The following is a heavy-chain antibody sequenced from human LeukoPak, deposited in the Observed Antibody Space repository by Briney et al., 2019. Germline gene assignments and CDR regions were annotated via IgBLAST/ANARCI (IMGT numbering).Heavy chain of an antibody. D-gene: IGHD2-21*01. CDR2: IYHSGIT. J-gene: IGHJ4*02. V-gene: IGHV4-38-2*02. Sequence: SETLSLTCTVSGYSISSGYYWGWIRQPPGKGLEWIGIIYHSGITYYKPSLKSRVTISVGTSKNQFSLKLSSVTAADTAVYYCATGQVRDYFEYWGQGTLVTVSS. CDR3: ATGQVRDYFEY. CDR1: GYSISSGYY.